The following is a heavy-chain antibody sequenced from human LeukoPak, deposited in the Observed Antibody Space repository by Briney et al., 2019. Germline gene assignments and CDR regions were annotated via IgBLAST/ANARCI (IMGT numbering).Heavy chain of an antibody. CDR3: ARGREILSLPSPRFDY. D-gene: IGHD2-15*01. J-gene: IGHJ4*02. V-gene: IGHV1-69*05. CDR2: IIPIFGTA. Sequence: SVKVSCKASGGTFSSYAISWVRQAPGQGLEWMGGIIPIFGTANYAQKFQGRVTITTDESTSTAYMELSSLRSEDTAVYYCARGREILSLPSPRFDYWGQGTLVTVSS. CDR1: GGTFSSYA.